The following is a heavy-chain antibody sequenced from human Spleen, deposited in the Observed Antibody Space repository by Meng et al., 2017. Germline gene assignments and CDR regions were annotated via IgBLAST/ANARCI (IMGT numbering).Heavy chain of an antibody. Sequence: QVELQPWGAGLLRPSETLSLTCAVYGGSFSGYYWSWIRQPPGQGLEWIGEINHSGSTNYNPSLESRATISVDTSQNNLSLKLSSVTAADSAVYYCARGPTTMAHDFDYWGQGTLVTVSS. V-gene: IGHV4-34*01. CDR3: ARGPTTMAHDFDY. D-gene: IGHD4-11*01. CDR2: INHSGST. J-gene: IGHJ4*02. CDR1: GGSFSGYY.